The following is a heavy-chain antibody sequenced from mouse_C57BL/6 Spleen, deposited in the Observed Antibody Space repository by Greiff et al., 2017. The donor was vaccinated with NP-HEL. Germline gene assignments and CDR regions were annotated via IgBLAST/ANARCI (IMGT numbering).Heavy chain of an antibody. D-gene: IGHD1-3*01. CDR1: GYAFTNYL. CDR2: LNPGCGGT. Sequence: QVQLQQSGAELVRPGTSVKVSCKASGYAFTNYLIEWVKQRPGQGLEWIGVLNPGCGGTNYNEKFKGKATLTADKSSSTAYMQLSSLTSEDSAVYVRAKVAGDRTGEYYGRDYWGQGTSVTVSS. V-gene: IGHV1-54*01. CDR3: AKVAGDRTGEYYGRDY. J-gene: IGHJ4*01.